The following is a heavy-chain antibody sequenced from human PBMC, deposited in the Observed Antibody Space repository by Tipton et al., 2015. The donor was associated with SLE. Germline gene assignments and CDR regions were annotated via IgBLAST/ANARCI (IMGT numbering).Heavy chain of an antibody. J-gene: IGHJ6*02. CDR1: GYSISTDYF. Sequence: TLSLTCSVSGYSISTDYFWGWIRQPPGKGLDWIATVYHYSGSKFYNPSLKSRVTISVDTSKNQFSLMLNSVTAADTAVYYCARHSGVAAAPTNYYGMDVWGQGTTVTVSS. CDR3: ARHSGVAAAPTNYYGMDV. D-gene: IGHD6-13*01. V-gene: IGHV4-38-2*02. CDR2: VYHYSGSK.